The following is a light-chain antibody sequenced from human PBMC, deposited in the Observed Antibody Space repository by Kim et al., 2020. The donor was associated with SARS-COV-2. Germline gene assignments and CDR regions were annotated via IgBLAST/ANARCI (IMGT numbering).Light chain of an antibody. Sequence: ASGGDKVTITCRASQTISTFLNWYQQKPGKAPNLLIHSASTLQSGVPSRFSGSGSGTDFTLTISSLHPEDFATYYCQQSYNTPRYTFGLGTKLEI. CDR1: QTISTF. CDR3: QQSYNTPRYT. J-gene: IGKJ2*01. CDR2: SAS. V-gene: IGKV1-39*01.